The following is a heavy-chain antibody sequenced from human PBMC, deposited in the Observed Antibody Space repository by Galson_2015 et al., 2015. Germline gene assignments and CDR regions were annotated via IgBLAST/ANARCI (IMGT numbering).Heavy chain of an antibody. CDR1: GFTFSSYS. D-gene: IGHD2-15*01. V-gene: IGHV3-21*01. J-gene: IGHJ4*02. CDR2: ISSSSSYI. CDR3: ARVGSGYCSGGSCGDY. Sequence: SLRLSCAASGFTFSSYSMNWVRQAPGKGLEWVSSISSSSSYIYYADSVKGRFTISTDNAKNSLYLQMNSLRAEDTAVYYCARVGSGYCSGGSCGDYWGQGTPVTVSS.